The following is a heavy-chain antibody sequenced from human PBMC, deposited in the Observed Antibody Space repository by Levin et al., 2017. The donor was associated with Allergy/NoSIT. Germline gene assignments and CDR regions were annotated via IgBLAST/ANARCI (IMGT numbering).Heavy chain of an antibody. CDR3: AGEGHYYDILTGYYPPYYFDY. CDR2: ISSSSSTI. Sequence: PPGGSLRLSCAASGFTFSSYSMNWVRQAPGKGLEWVSYISSSSSTIYYADSVKGRFTISRDNAKNSLYLQMNSLRAEDTAVYYCAGEGHYYDILTGYYPPYYFDYWGQGTLVTVSS. J-gene: IGHJ4*02. D-gene: IGHD3-9*01. V-gene: IGHV3-48*01. CDR1: GFTFSSYS.